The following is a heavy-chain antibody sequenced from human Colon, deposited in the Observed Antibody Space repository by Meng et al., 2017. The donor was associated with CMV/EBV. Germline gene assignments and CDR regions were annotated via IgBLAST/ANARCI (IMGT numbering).Heavy chain of an antibody. Sequence: QVQRQESGPGLVEPSDTLSLTCTVVGGSISGHYWTWIWRPAGEGLQWLGRIYSNGRINENYSLRSRVTISVDTSKNQLSLRLTSVTAADTAVYYCGRAGARGVPIDVWGRGTLVTVSS. CDR3: GRAGARGVPIDV. V-gene: IGHV4-4*07. CDR1: GGSISGHY. D-gene: IGHD3-10*01. CDR2: IYSNGRI. J-gene: IGHJ1*01.